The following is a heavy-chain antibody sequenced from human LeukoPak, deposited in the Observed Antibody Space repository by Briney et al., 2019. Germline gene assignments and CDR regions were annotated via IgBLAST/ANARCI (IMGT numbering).Heavy chain of an antibody. CDR3: ARGGFMHALDI. J-gene: IGHJ3*02. Sequence: GGSLRLSCAASGFTLSAYWMYWVRQAPGMGPVWDAFINNDGSDTNYADSVKGRFTISRDNAENTLYLQMNSLRVEDTAVYYCARGGFMHALDIWGQGIKVTVSS. D-gene: IGHD3-16*01. CDR1: GFTLSAYW. CDR2: INNDGSDT. V-gene: IGHV3-74*01.